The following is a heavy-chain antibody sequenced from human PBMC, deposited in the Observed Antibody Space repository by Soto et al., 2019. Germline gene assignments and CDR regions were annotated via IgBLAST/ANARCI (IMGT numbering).Heavy chain of an antibody. J-gene: IGHJ4*02. Sequence: EGRLVESGGGLVKPEESLRLSCAASGFIFRNAWMNWVRQAPGKGLEWVGRVKSRIDDETTDYAAPVKGRFSITRDDSNRVLYLQKNNLGIEDTAVYFCTAAKGSGAGAFDYWGPGTVVTVSS. CDR1: GFIFRNAW. CDR2: VKSRIDDETT. D-gene: IGHD1-26*01. CDR3: TAAKGSGAGAFDY. V-gene: IGHV3-15*07.